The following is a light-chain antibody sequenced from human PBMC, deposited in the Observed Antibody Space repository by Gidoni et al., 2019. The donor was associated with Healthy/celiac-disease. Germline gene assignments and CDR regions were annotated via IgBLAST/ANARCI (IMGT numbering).Light chain of an antibody. CDR3: QQRSNWA. J-gene: IGKJ4*01. V-gene: IGKV3-11*01. CDR2: DAS. CDR1: QSVSSY. Sequence: QSPATLSLSPGERATLSCRASQSVSSYLAWYQQKPGQAPRLLIYDASNRATGIPARFSGSGSGTDFTLTISSLEPEDFAVYYCQQRSNWAFGGGTKVEIK.